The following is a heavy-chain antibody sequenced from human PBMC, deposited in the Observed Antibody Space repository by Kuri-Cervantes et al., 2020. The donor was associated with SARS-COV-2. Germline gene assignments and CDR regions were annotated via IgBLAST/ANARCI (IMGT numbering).Heavy chain of an antibody. Sequence: GSLRLSCSVTGGSISGHYWSWIRQSAAKELKWIGRISATGNTNYIPGLKSRVTMSVDTSQSQFSLRLNSVTAADTATYYCARGGRRAGAYYFDLWGPGILVTVSS. D-gene: IGHD2-21*01. CDR2: ISATGNT. V-gene: IGHV4-4*07. J-gene: IGHJ4*02. CDR3: ARGGRRAGAYYFDL. CDR1: GGSISGHY.